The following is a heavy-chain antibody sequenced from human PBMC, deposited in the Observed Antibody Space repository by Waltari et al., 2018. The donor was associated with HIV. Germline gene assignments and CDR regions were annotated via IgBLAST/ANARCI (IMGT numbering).Heavy chain of an antibody. J-gene: IGHJ6*02. Sequence: QVKLVGSGGGGVRTGRAVRLACAASGLIFGREAWSWVRQAPGKGLEWVAVISYDGSNKYYADSVKGRFTISRDNSKNTLYLQMNSLRAEDTAVYYCASFSGYGYYYYYTMDVWGQGTTVTVSS. CDR2: ISYDGSNK. V-gene: IGHV3-30*04. CDR3: ASFSGYGYYYYYTMDV. D-gene: IGHD5-12*01. CDR1: GLIFGREA.